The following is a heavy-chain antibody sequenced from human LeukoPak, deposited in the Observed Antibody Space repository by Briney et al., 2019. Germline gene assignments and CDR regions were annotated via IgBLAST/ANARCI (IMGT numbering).Heavy chain of an antibody. D-gene: IGHD6-19*01. CDR2: INHSGST. CDR3: ARGGVAVAGIFDY. CDR1: GGSFSGYY. J-gene: IGHJ4*02. Sequence: SETLSLTCAVYGGSFSGYYWGWIRQPPGKGLEWIGEINHSGSTNYNPSLKSRVTISVDTSKNQFSLKLSSVTAADTAVYYCARGGVAVAGIFDYWGQGTLVTVSS. V-gene: IGHV4-34*01.